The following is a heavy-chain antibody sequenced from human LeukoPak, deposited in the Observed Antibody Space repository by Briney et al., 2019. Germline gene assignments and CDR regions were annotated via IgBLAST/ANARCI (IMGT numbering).Heavy chain of an antibody. CDR3: ARTAMRYGSGSYYQLDY. J-gene: IGHJ4*02. D-gene: IGHD3-10*01. V-gene: IGHV1-3*01. Sequence: ASVKVSCKASGYTFTSYAMHWVRQAPGQRLEWIGWINAGNGNTKYSQKFQGRVTITRDTSASTAYMELSSLRSEDTAVYYCARTAMRYGSGSYYQLDYWGQGTLVTVSS. CDR2: INAGNGNT. CDR1: GYTFTSYA.